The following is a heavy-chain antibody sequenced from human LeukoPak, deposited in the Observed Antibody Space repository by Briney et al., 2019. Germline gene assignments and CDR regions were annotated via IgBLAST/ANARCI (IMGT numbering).Heavy chain of an antibody. CDR3: ARLHVDTAMVSGGMDV. V-gene: IGHV3-64*01. CDR2: ISSNGGST. CDR1: GFTFSSYA. J-gene: IGHJ6*02. Sequence: QPGGSLRLSCAAPGFTFSSYAMHWVRQAPGKGLEYVSAISSNGGSTYYANSVKGRFTISRDNSKNTLYLQMGSLRAEDMAVYYCARLHVDTAMVSGGMDVWGQGTTVTVSS. D-gene: IGHD5-18*01.